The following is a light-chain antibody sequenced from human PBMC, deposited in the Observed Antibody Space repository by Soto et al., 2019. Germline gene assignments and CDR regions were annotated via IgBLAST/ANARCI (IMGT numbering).Light chain of an antibody. V-gene: IGKV3-20*01. Sequence: EIVLTQSPGTLSLTPGERATLSCRASQSVSSSYLAWYQQKPGQAPRLLIYGASNRATGIPDRFSGSGSGTDFTLTISRLEPEDFAMYYCQQYGSSGTVGQGTKV. CDR1: QSVSSSY. CDR3: QQYGSSGT. J-gene: IGKJ1*01. CDR2: GAS.